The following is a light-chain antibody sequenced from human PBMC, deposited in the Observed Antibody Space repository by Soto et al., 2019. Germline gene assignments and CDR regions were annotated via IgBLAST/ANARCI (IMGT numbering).Light chain of an antibody. CDR3: QQRNSYPIT. J-gene: IGKJ5*01. Sequence: DIQLTQSPSFLSASVGDRVTITCRASQGISSYLAWYQQKPGKAPNLLIHTASTLQSGVPSRFSVSGSGTEFTLTISSLQPEDFATYYCQQRNSYPITIGQGTRLEMK. V-gene: IGKV1-9*01. CDR2: TAS. CDR1: QGISSY.